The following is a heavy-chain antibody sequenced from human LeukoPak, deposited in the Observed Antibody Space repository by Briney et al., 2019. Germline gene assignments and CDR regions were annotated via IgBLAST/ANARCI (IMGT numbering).Heavy chain of an antibody. CDR3: ARGDSGTTFGWFDP. CDR2: IIPIIGTA. CDR1: GGTFSSYA. Sequence: SVKVSCKASGGTFSSYAISWVRQAPGQGLEWMGGIIPIIGTANYAQKFQGRVTITTDESTSTAYMELSSLRSEDTAVYYCARGDSGTTFGWFDPWGQGTLVTVSS. J-gene: IGHJ5*02. V-gene: IGHV1-69*05. D-gene: IGHD1-7*01.